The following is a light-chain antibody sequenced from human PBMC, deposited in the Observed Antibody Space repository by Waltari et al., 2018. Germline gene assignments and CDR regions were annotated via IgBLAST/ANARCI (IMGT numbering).Light chain of an antibody. CDR2: YAN. CDR1: QGISSY. V-gene: IGKV1-39*01. CDR3: QQGNSNPPWT. J-gene: IGKJ1*01. Sequence: DIQMSQSPSSLSASVGDRVTITCRASQGISSYLNWYQQKPGKAPKLLIYYANSLESGVPSRFSGSGSGTEFTLTISSLQPEDFATYYCQQGNSNPPWTFGQGTKVEIK.